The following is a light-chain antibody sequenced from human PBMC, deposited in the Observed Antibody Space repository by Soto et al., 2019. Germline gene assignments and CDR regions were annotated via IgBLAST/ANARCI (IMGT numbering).Light chain of an antibody. J-gene: IGKJ4*01. CDR3: QQRRAWPRV. V-gene: IGKV3-11*01. CDR2: DAS. Sequence: EIVLTQSPATRSLSPGERATLSCRASQSVGTYLVWYQQKPGQAPRLLIYDASKRAIGIPDRFSGSGSGTDFTLTISSLEPGDSAVYYCQQRRAWPRVFGGGTRME. CDR1: QSVGTY.